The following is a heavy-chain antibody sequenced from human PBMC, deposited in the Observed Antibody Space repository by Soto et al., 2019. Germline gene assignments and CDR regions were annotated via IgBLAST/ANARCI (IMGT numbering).Heavy chain of an antibody. J-gene: IGHJ6*02. V-gene: IGHV1-69*13. CDR3: ARGRYGSGSYFDYYYGMDV. CDR1: GYTFTSYG. CDR2: IITINGTA. Sequence: SVKVSCKASGYTFTSYGISWVRQAPGQGLEWMGGIITINGTANYAQKFQGRVTITADESTSTAYMELSSLRSEDTAVYYCARGRYGSGSYFDYYYGMDVWGQGTTVTVSS. D-gene: IGHD3-10*01.